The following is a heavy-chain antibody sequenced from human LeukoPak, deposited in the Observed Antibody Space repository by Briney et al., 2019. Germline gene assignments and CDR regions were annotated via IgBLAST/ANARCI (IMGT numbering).Heavy chain of an antibody. CDR1: GFTFSSYW. V-gene: IGHV3-7*01. CDR3: AKDQWLVLNY. J-gene: IGHJ4*02. D-gene: IGHD6-19*01. Sequence: GGSLRLSCAASGFTFSSYWMSWVRQAPGKGLEWVANIKQDGSEKYYVDSVKGRFTISRDNAKNTLYLHMNSLRSDDTALYYCAKDQWLVLNYWGQGTLVTVSS. CDR2: IKQDGSEK.